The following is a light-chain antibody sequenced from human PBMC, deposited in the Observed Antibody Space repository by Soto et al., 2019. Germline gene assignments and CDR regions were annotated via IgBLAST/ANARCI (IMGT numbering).Light chain of an antibody. Sequence: EIVLTQSPATLSLSPGERATLSCRASQSVSSSLAWYQQNPGQAPRLLIYDASNRATGIPARFSGSGSGTDFTLTISSLEPEDFAVYYCRHRSNWWTFGQGTKVDI. CDR3: RHRSNWWT. J-gene: IGKJ1*01. CDR2: DAS. V-gene: IGKV3-11*01. CDR1: QSVSSS.